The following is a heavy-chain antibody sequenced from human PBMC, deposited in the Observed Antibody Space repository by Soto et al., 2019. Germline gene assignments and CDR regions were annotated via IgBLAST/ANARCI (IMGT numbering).Heavy chain of an antibody. CDR3: AKDQSWIQLWYDWYFDL. V-gene: IGHV3-30*18. D-gene: IGHD5-18*01. J-gene: IGHJ2*01. CDR1: GFTFSSYG. Sequence: QVQLVESGGGVVQPGRSLRLSCAASGFTFSSYGMHWVRQAPGKGLEWVAVISYDGSNKYYADSVKGRFTISRDNSKNTLYLQMNSRRAEDTAVYYCAKDQSWIQLWYDWYFDLWGRGTLVTVSS. CDR2: ISYDGSNK.